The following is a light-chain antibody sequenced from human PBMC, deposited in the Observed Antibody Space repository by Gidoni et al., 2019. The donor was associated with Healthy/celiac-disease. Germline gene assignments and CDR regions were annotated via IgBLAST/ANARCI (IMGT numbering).Light chain of an antibody. Sequence: EIVLTQSPGTLSLSPGERATLSCRASQSVSSSYLAWYQQKPGQAPRLLIYGASSRATGIPDRCSGSGYGTDCTLTISRLEPEDFAVYYCQQYGSSPKTFGQXTKVEIK. CDR1: QSVSSSY. CDR2: GAS. CDR3: QQYGSSPKT. J-gene: IGKJ1*01. V-gene: IGKV3-20*01.